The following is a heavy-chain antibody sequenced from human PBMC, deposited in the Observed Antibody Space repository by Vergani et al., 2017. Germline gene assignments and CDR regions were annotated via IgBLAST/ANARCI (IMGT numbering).Heavy chain of an antibody. CDR2: ISVYNGET. CDR3: ARDRGNSGDYNFDY. V-gene: IGHV1-18*01. CDR1: GGTFSSYA. D-gene: IGHD1-26*01. J-gene: IGHJ4*02. Sequence: QVQLVQSGAEVKKPGSSVKVSCKVSGGTFSSYAINWVRQAPGQGLEWLGWISVYNGETKFAQKFQGRVTLTRDTSTDTAYMEMGSLRSDDTAVYYCARDRGNSGDYNFDYWGQGTLVTVSS.